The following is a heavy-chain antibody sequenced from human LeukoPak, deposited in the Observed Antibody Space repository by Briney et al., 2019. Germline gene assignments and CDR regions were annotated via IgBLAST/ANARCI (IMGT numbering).Heavy chain of an antibody. CDR1: GLTQSSFC. CDR2: ITAGGAST. Sequence: GGPLTLPCAPSGLTQSSFCTSLVRPAPKGRLGWVSTITAGGASTYHAHSVPGRITISTAKSKNTLWLQLDSLTAAATAVYYCGRVIHNRDYDSGVYYGYWGQGTLVIVSS. J-gene: IGHJ4*02. V-gene: IGHV3-23*01. D-gene: IGHD3-22*01. CDR3: GRVIHNRDYDSGVYYGY.